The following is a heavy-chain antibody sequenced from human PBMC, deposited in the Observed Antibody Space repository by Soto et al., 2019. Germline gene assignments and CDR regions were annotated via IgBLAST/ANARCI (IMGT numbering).Heavy chain of an antibody. D-gene: IGHD2-15*01. Sequence: GGSLRLSCAASGFTFSNFWMHWVRQAPGKGLMWVSGFNSDGGSTSYADSVKGRFTISRDNAKNTLYLQMNSLRAEDTAVYYFARDRSGPIDHWGQGTLVTVSS. CDR1: GFTFSNFW. J-gene: IGHJ4*02. CDR3: ARDRSGPIDH. V-gene: IGHV3-74*01. CDR2: FNSDGGST.